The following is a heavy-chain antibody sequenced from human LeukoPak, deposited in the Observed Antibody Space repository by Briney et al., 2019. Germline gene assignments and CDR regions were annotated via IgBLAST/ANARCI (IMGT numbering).Heavy chain of an antibody. CDR2: IYYSGRT. CDR1: GDSISSSSYY. V-gene: IGHV4-39*01. J-gene: IGHJ1*01. CDR3: ARRRYYDSTGFLD. D-gene: IGHD3-22*01. Sequence: KPSETLSLTCSVSGDSISSSSYYWGWVRQPPGKGLEWIGDIYYSGRTYYDSSLKSRPTIGIDTSKNEFSLTLRSVTATDTAVYYCARRRYYDSTGFLDWGQGTLVSVSP.